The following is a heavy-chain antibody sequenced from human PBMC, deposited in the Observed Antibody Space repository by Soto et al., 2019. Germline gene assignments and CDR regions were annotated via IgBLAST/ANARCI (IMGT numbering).Heavy chain of an antibody. CDR1: AGSISSSSYY. CDR2: IYYSGST. V-gene: IGHV4-39*01. Sequence: SETLSLTCTVSAGSISSSSYYWGWIRQPPGKGLEWIGSIYYSGSTYYNPSLKSRVTISVDTSKNQFSLKLSSVTAADTAVYYCARPDFPDNYDILTGYYTGAGCSWFDPWGQGTLVTVSS. CDR3: ARPDFPDNYDILTGYYTGAGCSWFDP. J-gene: IGHJ5*02. D-gene: IGHD3-9*01.